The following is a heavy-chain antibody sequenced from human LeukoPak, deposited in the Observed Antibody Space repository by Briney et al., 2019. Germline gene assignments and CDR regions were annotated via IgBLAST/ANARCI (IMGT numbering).Heavy chain of an antibody. V-gene: IGHV4-59*01. CDR1: GGSISGYS. J-gene: IGHJ4*02. CDR3: AREDYDSSGYYLSRAYYFDY. D-gene: IGHD3-22*01. Sequence: SETLCLTCTVSGGSISGYSWSWIRQPPGKGLEWIGYIYYSGSTNYNPSLKSRVTISVDTSKNQFSLKLSSVTAADTAVYYCAREDYDSSGYYLSRAYYFDYWGQGTLVAVSS. CDR2: IYYSGST.